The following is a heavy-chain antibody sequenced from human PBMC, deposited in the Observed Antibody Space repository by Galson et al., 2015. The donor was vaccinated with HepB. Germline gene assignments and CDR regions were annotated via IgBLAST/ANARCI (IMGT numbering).Heavy chain of an antibody. CDR1: GFTFNNYK. Sequence: SLRLSCAATSGFTFNNYKIHWVRHVPGKGLVWVAYIDSDERGTKYADSVKGRFTISRDNARNTVFLQMNSLRVEDTAVYFCGRSRGASGYPYGYWGQGTLVAVSS. CDR2: IDSDERGT. J-gene: IGHJ4*02. CDR3: GRSRGASGYPYGY. V-gene: IGHV3-74*03. D-gene: IGHD3-22*01.